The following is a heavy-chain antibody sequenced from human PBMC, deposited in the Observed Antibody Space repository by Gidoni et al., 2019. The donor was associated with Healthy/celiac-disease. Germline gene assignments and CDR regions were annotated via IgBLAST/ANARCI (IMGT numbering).Heavy chain of an antibody. CDR3: ARLELSSSSYDY. D-gene: IGHD6-6*01. Sequence: QLQLQESGSGLVKPSQTLSLTCAVSGGSISSGGYSWRWIRQPPGKGLEWIGYIYHSGSTYYNPSLKSRVTISVDRSKNQFSLKLSSVTAADTAVYYCARLELSSSSYDYWGQGTLVTVSS. J-gene: IGHJ4*02. V-gene: IGHV4-30-2*01. CDR1: GGSISSGGYS. CDR2: IYHSGST.